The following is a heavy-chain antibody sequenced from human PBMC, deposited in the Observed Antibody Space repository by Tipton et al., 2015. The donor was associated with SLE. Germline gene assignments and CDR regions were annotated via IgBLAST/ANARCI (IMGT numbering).Heavy chain of an antibody. CDR1: GFTFSSYS. J-gene: IGHJ4*02. CDR3: ATTRRGVVLMVYPMDYFDY. Sequence: SLRLSCAASGFTFSSYSMNWVRQAPGKGLEWVSSISSSSSYIYYADSVKGRFTISRDNAKNSLYLQMNSLRAEDTAVYYCATTRRGVVLMVYPMDYFDYWGQGTLVTVSS. V-gene: IGHV3-21*04. CDR2: ISSSSSYI. D-gene: IGHD2-8*01.